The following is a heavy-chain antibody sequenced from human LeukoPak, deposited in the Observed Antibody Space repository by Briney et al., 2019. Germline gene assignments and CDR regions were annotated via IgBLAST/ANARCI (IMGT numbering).Heavy chain of an antibody. J-gene: IGHJ6*02. D-gene: IGHD1-26*01. CDR2: ISGGDGST. CDR3: AKYSQVWPHYYYGMDV. V-gene: IGHV3-23*01. CDR1: GFTFSSYA. Sequence: SGGCLRLSCAAYGFTFSSYAMRWVRQAPGRGLEWVSAISGGDGSTYYADYVKGRFTISRDNSKNTLYLQMNSLRAEDTAVYYCAKYSQVWPHYYYGMDVWGQGTTVTVSS.